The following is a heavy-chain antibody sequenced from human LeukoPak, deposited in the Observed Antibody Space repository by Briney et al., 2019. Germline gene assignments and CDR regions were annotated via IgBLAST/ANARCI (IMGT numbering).Heavy chain of an antibody. J-gene: IGHJ2*01. CDR2: IYTSGST. V-gene: IGHV4-4*07. D-gene: IGHD4-23*01. CDR1: GGSISSYY. Sequence: SETLSLTCTVSGGSISSYYWSWIRRPAGKGLEWIGRIYTSGSTNYNPSLKSRVTMSVDTSKNQFSLKLSSVTAADTAVYYCARDYGGNHNSGYWYFDLWGRGTLVTVSS. CDR3: ARDYGGNHNSGYWYFDL.